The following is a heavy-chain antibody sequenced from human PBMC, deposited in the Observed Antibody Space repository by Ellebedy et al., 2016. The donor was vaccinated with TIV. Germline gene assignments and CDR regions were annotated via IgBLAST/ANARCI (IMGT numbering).Heavy chain of an antibody. J-gene: IGHJ6*02. D-gene: IGHD6-6*01. CDR3: ARLAYSSSSRDKFYGMDV. CDR2: IYYSGST. CDR1: GGSISSSSYY. Sequence: SETLSLXXPVSGGSISSSSYYWGWIRQPPGKGLEWIGTIYYSGSTYYNPSLKSRVTISVDTSKNQFSLKLSSVTAADTAVYYCARLAYSSSSRDKFYGMDVWGQGTTVTVSS. V-gene: IGHV4-39*01.